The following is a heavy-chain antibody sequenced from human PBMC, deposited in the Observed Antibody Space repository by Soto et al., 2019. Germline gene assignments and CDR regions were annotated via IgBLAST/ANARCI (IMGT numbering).Heavy chain of an antibody. CDR2: ISYDGSNK. D-gene: IGHD6-19*01. J-gene: IGHJ4*02. CDR1: GFTFSSYA. Sequence: QVQLVESGGGVVQPGRSLRLSCAASGFTFSSYAMHWVRQAPGKGLEWVAVISYDGSNKYYADSVKGRFTISRDNSKNTLYLQMTSLRAEDTAVFYCARASSGWMIDYWGQGTLVTVSS. V-gene: IGHV3-30-3*01. CDR3: ARASSGWMIDY.